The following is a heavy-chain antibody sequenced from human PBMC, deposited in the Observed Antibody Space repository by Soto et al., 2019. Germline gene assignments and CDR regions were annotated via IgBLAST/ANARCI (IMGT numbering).Heavy chain of an antibody. J-gene: IGHJ6*03. CDR3: ARQKGYCSSTSCYAWFMDV. CDR1: GGSISSYY. D-gene: IGHD2-2*01. CDR2: IYFSGST. V-gene: IGHV4-59*08. Sequence: PSETLSLTCTVSGGSISSYYWSWIRQPPGKGLEWIGYIYFSGSTNYNPSLKSRVTISVDTSKNQFSLKLSSVTAADTAVYYCARQKGYCSSTSCYAWFMDVWGKGTTVTVSS.